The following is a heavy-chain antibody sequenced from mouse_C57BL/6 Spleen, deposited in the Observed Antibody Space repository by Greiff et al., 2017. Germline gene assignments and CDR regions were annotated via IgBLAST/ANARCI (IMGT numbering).Heavy chain of an antibody. CDR2: INYDGSST. CDR1: GFTFSDYY. Sequence: EVKVVESEGGLVQPGSSMNLSCTASGFTFSDYYMAWVRQVPEKGLEWVANINYDGSSTYYLDSLKSRFIISRDNAKNILYLQMSSLKSEDTATYYCARDQRRDYPYYAMDYWGQGTSVTVSS. V-gene: IGHV5-16*01. CDR3: ARDQRRDYPYYAMDY. J-gene: IGHJ4*01. D-gene: IGHD5-5*01.